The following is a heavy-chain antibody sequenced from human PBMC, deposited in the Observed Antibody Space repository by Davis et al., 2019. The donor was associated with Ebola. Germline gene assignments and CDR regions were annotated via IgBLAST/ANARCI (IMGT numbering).Heavy chain of an antibody. CDR1: GYTFTNYY. Sequence: ASAQVPCKASGYTFTNYYMHRVRQAPRQGLEWMGMTNPTDRRTIYAQKFQGRVTVTRDTSTTTVYMDLSSLRSEDTALYYCTTPGGQDSGYDVFDIWGQGTMVTVSS. CDR3: TTPGGQDSGYDVFDI. D-gene: IGHD5-12*01. V-gene: IGHV1-46*03. CDR2: TNPTDRRT. J-gene: IGHJ3*02.